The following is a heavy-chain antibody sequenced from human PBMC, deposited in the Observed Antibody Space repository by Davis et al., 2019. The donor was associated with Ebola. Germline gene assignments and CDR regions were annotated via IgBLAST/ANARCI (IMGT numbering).Heavy chain of an antibody. CDR2: INHSGST. D-gene: IGHD2-21*01. J-gene: IGHJ6*02. CDR1: GGSFSGHY. Sequence: SETLSLTCAVYGGSFSGHYWNWIRQPPGKGLEWIGEINHSGSTNLNPSLKSRVTISVDTSKNQFSLKLKSVTAADTAVYYCARGDWLYYYGMDVWGQGTTVTVSS. V-gene: IGHV4-34*01. CDR3: ARGDWLYYYGMDV.